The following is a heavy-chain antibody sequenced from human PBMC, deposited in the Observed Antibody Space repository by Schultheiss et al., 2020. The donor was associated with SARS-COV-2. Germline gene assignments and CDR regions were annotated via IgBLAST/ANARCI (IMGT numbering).Heavy chain of an antibody. CDR1: GFTFSSYS. D-gene: IGHD3-16*01. V-gene: IGHV3-48*01. Sequence: GGSLRLSCAASGFTFSSYSMNWVRQAPGKGLEWVSYISSSSSTIYYADSVKGRFTISRDNAKNTLYLQMNSLRAEDTAVYYCAKDDYVWGTLVSVDYWGQGTLVTVSS. CDR2: ISSSSSTI. CDR3: AKDDYVWGTLVSVDY. J-gene: IGHJ4*02.